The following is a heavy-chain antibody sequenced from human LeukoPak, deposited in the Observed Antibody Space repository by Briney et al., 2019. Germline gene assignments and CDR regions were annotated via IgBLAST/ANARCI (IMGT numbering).Heavy chain of an antibody. J-gene: IGHJ4*02. D-gene: IGHD2-15*01. Sequence: GGSLRLSCVASGFIFSNYWMDWVRQVPGKGLEWVANMKGDGSEIYCVDSVKGRFTISRDNAKNSLYLQMNNLRAEDTAIYYCARDLGWLLLDYWGQGTLVTVSS. V-gene: IGHV3-7*03. CDR3: ARDLGWLLLDY. CDR1: GFIFSNYW. CDR2: MKGDGSEI.